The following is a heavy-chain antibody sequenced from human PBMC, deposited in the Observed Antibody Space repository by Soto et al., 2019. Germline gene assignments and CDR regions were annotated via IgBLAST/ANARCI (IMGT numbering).Heavy chain of an antibody. Sequence: GASVKVSCKASGGTFSSYAISWVRQAPGQGLEWMGGIIPIFGTANYAQKFQCRVTITADKSTSTAYMELSSLRSEDTAVYYCARGRVTDYDFWSGYFKKTKYYYYGMDVWGQGTTVTVSS. CDR3: ARGRVTDYDFWSGYFKKTKYYYYGMDV. J-gene: IGHJ6*02. CDR2: IIPIFGTA. V-gene: IGHV1-69*06. CDR1: GGTFSSYA. D-gene: IGHD3-3*01.